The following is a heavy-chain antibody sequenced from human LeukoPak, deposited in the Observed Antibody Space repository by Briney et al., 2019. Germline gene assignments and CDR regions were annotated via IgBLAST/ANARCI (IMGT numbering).Heavy chain of an antibody. D-gene: IGHD3-10*01. Sequence: GGSLRLSCAASGFTFSSYAMSWVRQAPGKGLEWVSAISGSGGSTYYADSVKGRFTISRDNSKNTLYLQMNSLRVEDTAMYYCTKDRDYASGMIDYWGQGTLVTVSS. CDR2: ISGSGGST. CDR3: TKDRDYASGMIDY. J-gene: IGHJ4*02. V-gene: IGHV3-23*01. CDR1: GFTFSSYA.